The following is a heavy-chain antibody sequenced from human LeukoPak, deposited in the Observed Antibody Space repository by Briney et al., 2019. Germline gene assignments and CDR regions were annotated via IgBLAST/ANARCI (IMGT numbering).Heavy chain of an antibody. CDR1: GGSVSYNY. D-gene: IGHD3-22*01. CDR3: ARISRRADSSGFYYDGWYFDL. J-gene: IGHJ2*01. Sequence: HPSETLSLTCTVSGGSVSYNYWSWIRQPAGKGLEWIGRLYTSGITNSNPSLNYNPSLKTRVTMSASTSYNQFSLKLTSVSAGDTAVYYCARISRRADSSGFYYDGWYFDLWGRGTLVTVSP. V-gene: IGHV4-4*07. CDR2: LYTSGITNSNPSL.